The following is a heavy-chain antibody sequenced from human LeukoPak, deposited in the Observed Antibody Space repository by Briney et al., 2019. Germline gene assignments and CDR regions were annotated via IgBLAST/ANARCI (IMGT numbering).Heavy chain of an antibody. V-gene: IGHV1-69*05. Sequence: ASVKVSCKASGGTFSSYAISWVRQAPGRGLEWMGGIIPIFGTANYAQKFQGRVTITTDESTSTAYMELSSLRSEDTAVYYCASKSKQEYYFDYWGQGTLVTVSS. CDR1: GGTFSSYA. CDR3: ASKSKQEYYFDY. J-gene: IGHJ4*02. CDR2: IIPIFGTA. D-gene: IGHD3-10*01.